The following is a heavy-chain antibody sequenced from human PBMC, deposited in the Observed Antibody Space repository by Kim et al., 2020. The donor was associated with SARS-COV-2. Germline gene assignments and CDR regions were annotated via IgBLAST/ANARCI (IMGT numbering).Heavy chain of an antibody. V-gene: IGHV3-74*01. J-gene: IGHJ4*02. CDR1: GFTFSSYW. CDR3: ARDLLGGDPEHLHGY. D-gene: IGHD4-17*01. Sequence: GGSLRLSCAASGFTFSSYWMHWVRQAPGKGLVWVSRINSDGSSTSYADSVKGRFTISRDNAKNTLYLQMNSLRAEDTAVYYCARDLLGGDPEHLHGYWGQGTLVIVSS. CDR2: INSDGSST.